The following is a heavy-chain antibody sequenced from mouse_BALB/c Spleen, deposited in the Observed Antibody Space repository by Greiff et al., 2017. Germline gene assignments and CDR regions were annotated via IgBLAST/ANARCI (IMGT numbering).Heavy chain of an antibody. V-gene: IGHV2-2*02. CDR3: ARSNRYEDYAMDY. J-gene: IGHJ4*01. CDR1: GSSLTSYG. D-gene: IGHD2-14*01. CDR2: IWSGGST. Sequence: QVQLKQSGPGLVQPSQSLSFTCTVSGSSLTSYGVHWVRQSPGKGLEWLGVIWSGGSTDYNAAFISRLSISKDNSKSQVFFKMNSLQANDTAIYYCARSNRYEDYAMDYWGQGTSVTVSS.